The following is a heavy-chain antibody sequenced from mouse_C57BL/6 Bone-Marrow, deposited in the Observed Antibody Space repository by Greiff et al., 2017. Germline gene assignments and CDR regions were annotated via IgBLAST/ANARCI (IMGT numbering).Heavy chain of an antibody. CDR1: GYTFTSYD. CDR3: ARSRWFPFAY. V-gene: IGHV1-85*01. J-gene: IGHJ3*01. D-gene: IGHD2-3*01. Sequence: QVQLQQSGPELVKPGASVKLSCKASGYTFTSYDINWVKQRPGQGLEWFGWIYPRDGSTKYNEKFKGKATLTVDTSSSTAYMELHSLASEDSAVYFCARSRWFPFAYWGQGTLVTVSA. CDR2: IYPRDGST.